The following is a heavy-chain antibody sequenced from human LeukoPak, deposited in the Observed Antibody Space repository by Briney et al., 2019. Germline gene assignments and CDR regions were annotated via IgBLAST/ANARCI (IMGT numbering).Heavy chain of an antibody. CDR2: IHYNGRT. Sequence: PSETLSLSCTVSGGSMYDYYWSWIRQPPVKGLEWIGHIHYNGRTNYNPPLESPATISIDMSKNQFPLNLSSVTAADTAVYYCARVRLSGVIDYWGQGTLVTVSS. V-gene: IGHV4-59*01. CDR1: GGSMYDYY. J-gene: IGHJ4*02. CDR3: ARVRLSGVIDY. D-gene: IGHD2-15*01.